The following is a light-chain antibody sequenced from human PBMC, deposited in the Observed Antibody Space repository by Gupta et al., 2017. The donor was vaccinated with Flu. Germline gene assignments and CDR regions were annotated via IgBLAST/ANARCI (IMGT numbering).Light chain of an antibody. J-gene: IGKJ2*01. V-gene: IGKV1-5*03. CDR3: QQYISYPRP. Sequence: DIQMNQPHCTLSASVGDRVTITCRASQSISSWLAWYQQKPGKAPKLLIYKASSLESGVPSRFSGSGSGTEFPLPISSLLPDDFATYCSQQYISYPRPFGQGTKLEIK. CDR2: KAS. CDR1: QSISSW.